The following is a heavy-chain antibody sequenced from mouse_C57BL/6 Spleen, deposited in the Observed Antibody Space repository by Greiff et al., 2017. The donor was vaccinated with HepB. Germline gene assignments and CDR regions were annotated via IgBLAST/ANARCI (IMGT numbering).Heavy chain of an antibody. Sequence: EVHLVESGGGLVKPGGSLKLSCAASGFTFSDYGMHWVRQAPEKGLEWVAYISSGSSTIYYADTVKGRFTISRDNAKNTLFLQMTSLRSEDTAMYYCAGPSNSWYFDVWGTGTTVTVSS. V-gene: IGHV5-17*01. D-gene: IGHD2-5*01. J-gene: IGHJ1*03. CDR3: AGPSNSWYFDV. CDR2: ISSGSSTI. CDR1: GFTFSDYG.